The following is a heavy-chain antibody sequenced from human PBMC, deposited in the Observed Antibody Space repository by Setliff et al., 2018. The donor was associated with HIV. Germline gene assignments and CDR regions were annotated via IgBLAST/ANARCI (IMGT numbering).Heavy chain of an antibody. Sequence: GGSLRLSCAASGFTFSSYWMHWVRQAPGKGLVWVSRINSDGSSTSYADSVKGRFTISRDNAKNTLYLQMNSLRAEDTAVYYCATPLISAAIKVSYMDVWGKGTTVTVSS. V-gene: IGHV3-74*01. CDR3: ATPLISAAIKVSYMDV. CDR1: GFTFSSYW. J-gene: IGHJ6*03. D-gene: IGHD2-2*01. CDR2: INSDGSST.